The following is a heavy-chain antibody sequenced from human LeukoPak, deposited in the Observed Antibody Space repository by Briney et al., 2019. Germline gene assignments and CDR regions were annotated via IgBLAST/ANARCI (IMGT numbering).Heavy chain of an antibody. CDR2: IYYSGST. V-gene: IGHV4-39*01. CDR1: GGSISSSSYY. CDR3: ARHYYYESSGYYGGYFDY. Sequence: SETLSLTCTVSGGSISSSSYYWGWIRQPPGKGLEWIGSIYYSGSTYYNPSLKSRVTISVDTSKNQFSLKLSSVTAADTAVYYCARHYYYESSGYYGGYFDYWGQGTLVTVSS. J-gene: IGHJ4*02. D-gene: IGHD3-22*01.